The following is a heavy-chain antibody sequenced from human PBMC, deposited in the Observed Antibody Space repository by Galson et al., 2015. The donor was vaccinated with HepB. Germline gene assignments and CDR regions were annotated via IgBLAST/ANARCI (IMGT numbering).Heavy chain of an antibody. V-gene: IGHV1-46*01. J-gene: IGHJ4*02. CDR1: GYTFTSYY. CDR2: INPSGGST. Sequence: SVKVSCKASGYTFTSYYMHWVRQAPGQGLEWMGIINPSGGSTSYAQKFQGRVTMTRDTSTSTVYMELSSLRSEDTAVYYCVAEGLVPQNIAAAGTLFDYWGQGTLVTVSS. CDR3: VAEGLVPQNIAAAGTLFDY. D-gene: IGHD6-13*01.